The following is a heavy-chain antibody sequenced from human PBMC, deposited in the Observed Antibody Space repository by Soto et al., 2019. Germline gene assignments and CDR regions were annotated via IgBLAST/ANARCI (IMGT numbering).Heavy chain of an antibody. V-gene: IGHV4-59*08. J-gene: IGHJ6*02. CDR2: IYYSGST. CDR3: ARTKNILTGFYYYYYYGMDV. D-gene: IGHD3-9*01. CDR1: GGSICSYY. Sequence: PSESLSLTCTVSGGSICSYYWSWIRQPPGKGLEWIGYIYYSGSTNYNPSLKSRVTISVDTSKNQFSLKLSSVTAADTAVYYCARTKNILTGFYYYYYYGMDVWGQGTTVTVSS.